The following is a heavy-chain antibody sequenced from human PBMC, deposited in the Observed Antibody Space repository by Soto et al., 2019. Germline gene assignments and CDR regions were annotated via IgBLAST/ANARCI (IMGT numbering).Heavy chain of an antibody. J-gene: IGHJ3*02. CDR3: GKNYGNAFDI. V-gene: IGHV4-59*01. Sequence: SQTLRLPSTVADGYSIGYGWSWIRQQPGKGLEWIGYIYSSGSTNYNTSLRSRVTISVDTSKNQFSLKLSSVTAADTAVYYCGKNYGNAFDIWGQGTMVTVSS. D-gene: IGHD3-10*01. CDR1: DGYSIGYG. CDR2: IYSSGST.